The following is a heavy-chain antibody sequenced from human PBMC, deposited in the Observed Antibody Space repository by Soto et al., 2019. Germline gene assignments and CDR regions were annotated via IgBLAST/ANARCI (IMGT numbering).Heavy chain of an antibody. CDR2: IIPIFGTA. CDR3: ASESYYDSSHHYFDY. Sequence: SVKVSGKGSGVTFSSYASRWVRQAPGQGREGMAGIIPIFGTANYAQKSQGRVTITADNSTSTAYMEPSSLSSQDTAVCYCASESYYDSSHHYFDYWGQGTLVTVSS. CDR1: GVTFSSYA. V-gene: IGHV1-69*06. J-gene: IGHJ4*02. D-gene: IGHD3-22*01.